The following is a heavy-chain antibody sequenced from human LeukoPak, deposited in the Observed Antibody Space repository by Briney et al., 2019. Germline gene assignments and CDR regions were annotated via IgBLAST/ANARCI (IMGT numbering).Heavy chain of an antibody. D-gene: IGHD6-6*01. CDR1: GYTFTSYG. CDR2: ISAYNGNT. Sequence: ASVKVSCKASGYTFTSYGISWVRQAPGQGLEWIGWISAYNGNTNYAQKLQGRVTMTTDTSTSTAYMELRSLRSDDTAVYYCARVYAEQLVEFSYFDYWGQGTLVTVSS. CDR3: ARVYAEQLVEFSYFDY. J-gene: IGHJ4*02. V-gene: IGHV1-18*01.